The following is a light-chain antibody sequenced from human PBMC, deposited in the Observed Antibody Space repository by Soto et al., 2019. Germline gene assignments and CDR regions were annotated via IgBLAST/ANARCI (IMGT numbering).Light chain of an antibody. Sequence: QSVLTEPGSVCGSPGQSITISCTGTSSDVGSYNLVSWYQQHPGKAPKLMIYEVSKRPSGVSNRFSGSKSGNTASLTISGLQAEDEADYYCCSYAGSSTIYVFGTGTKVTVL. V-gene: IGLV2-23*02. J-gene: IGLJ1*01. CDR1: SSDVGSYNL. CDR3: CSYAGSSTIYV. CDR2: EVS.